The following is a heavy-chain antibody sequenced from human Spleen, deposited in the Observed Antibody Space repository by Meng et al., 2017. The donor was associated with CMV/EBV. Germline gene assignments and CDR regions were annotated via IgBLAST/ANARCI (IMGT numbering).Heavy chain of an antibody. V-gene: IGHV3-66*01. Sequence: GESLKISCAASGFTVSSNYMSWVRQAPGKGLEWVSVIYSGGSTYYADSVKGRFTISRDNAKNSLYLQMNSLRAEDTAVYYCARSPSYSGSYSPDKYFDYWGQGTLVTVSS. D-gene: IGHD1-26*01. CDR3: ARSPSYSGSYSPDKYFDY. J-gene: IGHJ4*02. CDR1: GFTVSSNY. CDR2: IYSGGST.